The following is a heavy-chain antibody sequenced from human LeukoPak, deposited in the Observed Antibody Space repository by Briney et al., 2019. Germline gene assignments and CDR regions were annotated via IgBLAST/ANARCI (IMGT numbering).Heavy chain of an antibody. D-gene: IGHD1-26*01. CDR3: AKDSKIVGPTFRSYHYMDV. CDR2: ISGSGGRT. CDR1: GFTFSSYS. V-gene: IGHV3-23*01. J-gene: IGHJ6*03. Sequence: GGTLRLSCGASGFTFSSYSMSWVRQAPGKGLEWVSAISGSGGRTQYADSVKGRFTISRDNSRNTLYLQMNSLRAEDTAVYYCAKDSKIVGPTFRSYHYMDVWGKGTTVTVSS.